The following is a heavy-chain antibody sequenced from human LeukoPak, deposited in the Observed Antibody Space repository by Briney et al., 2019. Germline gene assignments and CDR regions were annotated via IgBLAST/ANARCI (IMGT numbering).Heavy chain of an antibody. CDR2: RYYSGST. CDR1: GGSISSYY. J-gene: IGHJ1*01. Sequence: PSETLPPTCSVSGGSISSYYWTWIRQPPGKGLEWIGYRYYSGSTTYNPSLKSRVTISVDTSKGQFSLKLISVTAADTAIYYCARVRGDFETDWGQGTLVTVSS. D-gene: IGHD3-16*01. CDR3: ARVRGDFETD. V-gene: IGHV4-59*01.